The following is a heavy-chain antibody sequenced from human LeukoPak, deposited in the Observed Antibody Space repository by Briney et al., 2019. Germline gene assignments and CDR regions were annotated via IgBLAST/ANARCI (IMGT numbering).Heavy chain of an antibody. D-gene: IGHD3-10*01. Sequence: GGSLRLSCAASGFTFSTHDMSWVRQAPGKGLGWVSSTSYSGATTYYADSVKGRFSVSRDNSKNMLYLQMNSLRAEDTAVYYCAKIDSVSNSGAWGQGTLVTVSS. CDR3: AKIDSVSNSGA. V-gene: IGHV3-23*01. J-gene: IGHJ5*02. CDR1: GFTFSTHD. CDR2: TSYSGATT.